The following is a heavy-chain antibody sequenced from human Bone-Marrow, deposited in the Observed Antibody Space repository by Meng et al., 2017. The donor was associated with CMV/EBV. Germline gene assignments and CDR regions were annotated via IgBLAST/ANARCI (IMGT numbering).Heavy chain of an antibody. V-gene: IGHV1-69*02. CDR2: IIPILGIA. J-gene: IGHJ4*02. Sequence: SVKVSCEASGGTFSSYTISWVRQAPGQGLEWMGRIIPILGIANYAQKFQGRVTITADKSTSTAYMELSSLRSEDTAVYYCARLGYCSSTSCQDYWGQGTLVTVSS. CDR1: GGTFSSYT. D-gene: IGHD2-2*01. CDR3: ARLGYCSSTSCQDY.